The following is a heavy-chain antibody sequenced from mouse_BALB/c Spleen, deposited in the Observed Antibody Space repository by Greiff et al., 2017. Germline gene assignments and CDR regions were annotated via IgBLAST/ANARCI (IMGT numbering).Heavy chain of an antibody. J-gene: IGHJ4*01. Sequence: QVQLQQSGPELVKPGASVKISCKASGYAFSSSWMNWVKQRPGQGLEWIGRIYPGDGDTNYNGKFKGKATLTADKSSSTAYMQLSSLTSVDSAVYFCARDYRYYAMDYWGQGTSVTVSS. CDR1: GYAFSSSW. CDR3: ARDYRYYAMDY. D-gene: IGHD2-14*01. CDR2: IYPGDGDT. V-gene: IGHV1-82*01.